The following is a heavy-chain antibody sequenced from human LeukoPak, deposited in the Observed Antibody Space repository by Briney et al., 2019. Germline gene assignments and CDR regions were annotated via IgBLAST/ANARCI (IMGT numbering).Heavy chain of an antibody. CDR2: ISGNSGDR. Sequence: GGSLRLSSEASGLTFRSDAMSWVRQAPGKGLGWISSISGNSGDRYYADSVKGRFTVSRDNTNNILYLQMNSLRAEDTAVYYCANTGHCSSTKCSWFDPWGQGTLVTVSS. D-gene: IGHD2-2*01. J-gene: IGHJ5*02. V-gene: IGHV3-23*01. CDR1: GLTFRSDA. CDR3: ANTGHCSSTKCSWFDP.